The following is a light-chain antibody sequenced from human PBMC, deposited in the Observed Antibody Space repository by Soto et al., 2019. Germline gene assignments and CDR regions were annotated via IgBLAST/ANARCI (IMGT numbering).Light chain of an antibody. Sequence: QSALTEPASVSGSPGKSITISCTGTSSDVGGYNHVSWYQQYPGKAPKVKIYEVNNRPSGVSNRFSGSKSGNTASLTISGLQPDDEADYYCSSYTTRDTWVFGGGTKLTVL. CDR1: SSDVGGYNH. V-gene: IGLV2-14*01. CDR3: SSYTTRDTWV. CDR2: EVN. J-gene: IGLJ3*02.